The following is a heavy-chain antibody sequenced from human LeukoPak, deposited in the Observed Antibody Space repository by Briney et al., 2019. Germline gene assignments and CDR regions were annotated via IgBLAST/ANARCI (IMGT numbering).Heavy chain of an antibody. CDR2: INPNSGGT. CDR1: GYTFTGYY. D-gene: IGHD2-2*01. Sequence: ASVKVSCKASGYTFTGYYMHWVRQAPGQGLEWMGWINPNSGGTNYAQKFQGRVTMTRDTSISTAYMELSRLRSDDTAVYYCARAPVPAAPGDADWYFDLWGRGTLVTVSS. J-gene: IGHJ2*01. V-gene: IGHV1-2*02. CDR3: ARAPVPAAPGDADWYFDL.